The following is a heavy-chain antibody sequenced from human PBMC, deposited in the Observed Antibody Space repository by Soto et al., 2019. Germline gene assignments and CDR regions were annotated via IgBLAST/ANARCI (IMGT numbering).Heavy chain of an antibody. CDR1: GGSVSGGSYQ. Sequence: QVQLQESGPGLAKPSETLSLTCSVSGGSVSGGSYQWTWIRQAPGKGLEWIGYVHFSGGTNYNPSLESRLTISIDTSRDQFSLKLTSLTAADTAVYFCARDNMATFDYHYYGMDVWGQGTTVTVSS. CDR2: VHFSGGT. D-gene: IGHD5-12*01. J-gene: IGHJ6*02. CDR3: ARDNMATFDYHYYGMDV. V-gene: IGHV4-61*01.